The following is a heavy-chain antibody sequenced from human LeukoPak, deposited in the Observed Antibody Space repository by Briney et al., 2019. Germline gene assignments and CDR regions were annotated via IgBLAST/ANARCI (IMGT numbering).Heavy chain of an antibody. D-gene: IGHD6-19*01. CDR2: ITGGGGGT. CDR3: AKGSDSGWYGAYFDY. Sequence: GGSLRLSCAASGFTFSSYAMSWVRQAPGKGLEWVSAITGGGGGTYYADSVKGRFTISRDNSKNTLYLQMNRLRAEDTAVYYCAKGSDSGWYGAYFDYWGQGTLVTVSS. V-gene: IGHV3-23*01. J-gene: IGHJ4*02. CDR1: GFTFSSYA.